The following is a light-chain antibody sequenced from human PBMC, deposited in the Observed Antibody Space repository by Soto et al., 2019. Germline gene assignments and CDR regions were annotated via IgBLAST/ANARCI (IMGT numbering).Light chain of an antibody. J-gene: IGLJ6*01. Sequence: QSVLTQPPSASGTPGQSLTISCSGSSSNIGSHFGYWYQHLPGTAPKLLIFRDGQRPSGVPARFFGSKSGTSASLAITWLRCEDEADYYCEVCDQSRTGGVFGSGTQVTVL. V-gene: IGLV1-47*01. CDR3: EVCDQSRTGGV. CDR2: RDG. CDR1: SSNIGSHF.